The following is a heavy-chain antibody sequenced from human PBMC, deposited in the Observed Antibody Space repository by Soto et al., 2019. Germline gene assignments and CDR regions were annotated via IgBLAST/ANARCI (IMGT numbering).Heavy chain of an antibody. J-gene: IGHJ4*02. V-gene: IGHV4-59*08. CDR3: ACHSVHGDPFAF. CDR1: GGSISSHY. Sequence: SESLSITCTVSGGSISSHYWSWIRQPPGKGLEWIGYIYFRGSTNYNPSLKSRVTISVDTSKNQFSLKLSSVTAADTAVYYCACHSVHGDPFAFWGQGSLVPVSA. D-gene: IGHD2-21*01. CDR2: IYFRGST.